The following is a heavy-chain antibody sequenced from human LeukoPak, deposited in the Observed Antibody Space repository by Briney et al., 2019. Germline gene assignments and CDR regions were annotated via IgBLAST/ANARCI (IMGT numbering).Heavy chain of an antibody. CDR2: IYYSGST. CDR1: GGSFSGYY. CDR3: ASPRARCSGGSCYSESLDV. V-gene: IGHV4-34*01. Sequence: SETLSLTCAVYGGSFSGYYWSWNRQPPGKGLEWIGSIYYSGSTYYNPSLKSRVTISVDTSKNQFSLKLSSVTAADTAVYYCASPRARCSGGSCYSESLDVWGQGTTVTVSS. D-gene: IGHD2-15*01. J-gene: IGHJ6*02.